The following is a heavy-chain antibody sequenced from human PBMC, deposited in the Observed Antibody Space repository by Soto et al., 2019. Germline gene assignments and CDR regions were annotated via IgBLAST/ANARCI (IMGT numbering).Heavy chain of an antibody. J-gene: IGHJ5*02. D-gene: IGHD3-3*01. V-gene: IGHV1-69*13. CDR1: GYTFTSYA. CDR3: ARVQDGGYYVFWSGYSCFDP. Sequence: GASVKVSCKASGYTFTSYAMHWVRQAPGQGLEWMGGIIPIFGTANYAQKFQGRVTITADESTSTAYMELSSLRSEDTAVYYCARVQDGGYYVFWSGYSCFDPGGQEPLVTVSS. CDR2: IIPIFGTA.